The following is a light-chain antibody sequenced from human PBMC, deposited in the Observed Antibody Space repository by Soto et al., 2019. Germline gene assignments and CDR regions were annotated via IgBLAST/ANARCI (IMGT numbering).Light chain of an antibody. Sequence: EIVLTQSPGTLSLSPGERATLSCRVSQTVPSSQLTWYQQKPGQTPRVLIYGASSRATGIPDRFSGSGSGTDFTLTIARLEPVDFAVYYCQQYGSSPRTFGQGTKVEIK. CDR1: QTVPSSQ. CDR3: QQYGSSPRT. CDR2: GAS. V-gene: IGKV3-20*01. J-gene: IGKJ1*01.